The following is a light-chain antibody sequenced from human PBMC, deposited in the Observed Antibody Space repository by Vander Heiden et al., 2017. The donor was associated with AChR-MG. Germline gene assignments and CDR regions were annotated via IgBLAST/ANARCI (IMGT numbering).Light chain of an antibody. Sequence: QSALTQPASVSGSPGQSITISCTGTSNDIGGYNYVSWYQHHPGKAPKLMIFDVSKRPSGVSNRFSGSKSGNTASLTISGLQAEDEADFYCSSYTSSSTLEVFGTGTQVTVL. CDR3: SSYTSSSTLEV. CDR2: DVS. V-gene: IGLV2-14*03. J-gene: IGLJ1*01. CDR1: SNDIGGYNY.